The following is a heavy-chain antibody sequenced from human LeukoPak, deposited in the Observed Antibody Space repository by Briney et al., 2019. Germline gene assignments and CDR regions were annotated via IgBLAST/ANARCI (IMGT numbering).Heavy chain of an antibody. V-gene: IGHV3-73*01. CDR1: AFTFSGSA. J-gene: IGHJ6*03. CDR3: TCYCSSTSLTYYMDV. Sequence: PGGSLRLSCAASAFTFSGSAMHWVRQASGKGLEWVGRIRSKTSNYATTYAASVKGRFTISRDDSKNTAYLHMKSLKTEDTAVYYCTCYCSSTSLTYYMDVWGKGTTVTVSS. D-gene: IGHD2-2*01. CDR2: IRSKTSNYAT.